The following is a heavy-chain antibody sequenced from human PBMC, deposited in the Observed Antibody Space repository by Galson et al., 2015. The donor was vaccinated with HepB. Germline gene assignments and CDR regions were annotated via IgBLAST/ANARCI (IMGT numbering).Heavy chain of an antibody. Sequence: SVKVSCKASGYTFTSYGISWVRQAPGQGLEWMGWISAYNGNTNYAQKFQGRVTITADESTSTAYMELSSLRSEDTAVYYCARKGGPGIAAAGTRHFDLWGRGTLVTVSS. V-gene: IGHV1-18*04. D-gene: IGHD6-13*01. J-gene: IGHJ2*01. CDR3: ARKGGPGIAAAGTRHFDL. CDR2: ISAYNGNT. CDR1: GYTFTSYG.